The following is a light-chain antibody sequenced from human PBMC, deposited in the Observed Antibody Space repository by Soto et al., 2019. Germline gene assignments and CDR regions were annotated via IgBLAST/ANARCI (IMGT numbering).Light chain of an antibody. J-gene: IGKJ1*01. CDR3: QQSDVSPRT. CDR1: QSVSTY. V-gene: IGKV1-39*01. CDR2: AAS. Sequence: DLQMTQSPSSLSASLGDRVTITWRASQSVSTYLNWYQHKTGKAPKVLIYAASSLQSGVPSRFSGSGYGTDFNLTITSLQLEDFATYYCQQSDVSPRTFGQGTKVDIK.